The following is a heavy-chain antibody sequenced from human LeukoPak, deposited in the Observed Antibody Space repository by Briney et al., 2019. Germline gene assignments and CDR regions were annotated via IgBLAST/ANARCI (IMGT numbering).Heavy chain of an antibody. CDR2: INPNNGAT. CDR3: ARGLGSSWYIRLYYMDV. D-gene: IGHD6-13*01. CDR1: GDTFTDYY. V-gene: IGHV1-2*02. J-gene: IGHJ6*03. Sequence: GASVKVSCKASGDTFTDYYIHWVRQAPGQGLEWMGWINPNNGATNYAQKFQGRVTMTRDTSISTAYMELSRLRSDDTAVYYCARGLGSSWYIRLYYMDVWGKGTTVTVSS.